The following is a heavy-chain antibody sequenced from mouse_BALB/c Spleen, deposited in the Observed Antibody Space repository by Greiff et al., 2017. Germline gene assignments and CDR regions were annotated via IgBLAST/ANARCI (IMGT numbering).Heavy chain of an antibody. CDR1: GYSITSDYA. Sequence: EVKVEESGPGLVKPSQSLSLTCTVTGYSITSDYAWNWIRQFPGNKLEWMGYISYSGSTSYNPSLKSRISITRDTSKNQFFLQLNSVTTEDTATYYCAGGYSWYFDVWGAGTTVTVSS. D-gene: IGHD2-3*01. CDR2: ISYSGST. J-gene: IGHJ1*01. CDR3: AGGYSWYFDV. V-gene: IGHV3-2*02.